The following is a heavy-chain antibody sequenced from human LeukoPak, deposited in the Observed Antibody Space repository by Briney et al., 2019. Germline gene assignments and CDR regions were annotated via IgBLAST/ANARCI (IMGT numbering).Heavy chain of an antibody. J-gene: IGHJ3*02. CDR3: ARDLRDGYNWYDAFDI. CDR2: ISSSSSYI. CDR1: GFTFSSCS. V-gene: IGHV3-21*01. D-gene: IGHD5-24*01. Sequence: GGSLRLSCAASGFTFSSCSMNWVRQAPGKGLEWVSSISSSSSYIYYADSVKGRFTISRDNAKNSLYLQMNSLRAEDTAVYYCARDLRDGYNWYDAFDIWGQGTMVTVSS.